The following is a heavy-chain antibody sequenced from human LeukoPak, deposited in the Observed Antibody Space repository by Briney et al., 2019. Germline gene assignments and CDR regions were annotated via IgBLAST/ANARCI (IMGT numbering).Heavy chain of an antibody. CDR2: TRYDESNK. CDR1: GFIFTSYG. Sequence: GGSLRLSCVASGFIFTSYGMHWVRQAPGKGLEWVAFTRYDESNKYYADSVKGRFTISRDNSKNTLYLQMNSLRAEDTAVYYCAKAPKIQGRIAVEVYDYWGQGTLVTASS. J-gene: IGHJ4*02. D-gene: IGHD6-19*01. CDR3: AKAPKIQGRIAVEVYDY. V-gene: IGHV3-30*02.